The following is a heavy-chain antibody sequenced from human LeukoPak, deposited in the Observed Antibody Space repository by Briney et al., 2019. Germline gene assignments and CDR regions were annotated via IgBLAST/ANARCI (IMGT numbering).Heavy chain of an antibody. Sequence: GGSLRLSCAASGFTFSSYWMSWVRQAPGKGLEWVAVTSSDLNVKLYADSVKGRFTISRDNSRSTLYLQMNSLRPEDTAIYYCAREGYYGSGSPPSLYFDYWGQGTLVTVSS. CDR2: TSSDLNVK. J-gene: IGHJ4*02. D-gene: IGHD3-10*01. CDR3: AREGYYGSGSPPSLYFDY. V-gene: IGHV3-30*03. CDR1: GFTFSSYW.